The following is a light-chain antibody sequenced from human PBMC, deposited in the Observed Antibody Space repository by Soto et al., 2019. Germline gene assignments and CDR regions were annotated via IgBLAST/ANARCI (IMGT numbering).Light chain of an antibody. CDR1: RSLSSTS. V-gene: IGKV3-20*01. CDR2: DVS. Sequence: EIVLTQSPGTLSLSPGERAALSCRASRSLSSTSLAWYQQRPGQAPRLLISDVSSRATGIPDRFSGSGSGTDFTLTINRLEPDDFAVYYCQQSGSSPRTFGQGTKVDIK. J-gene: IGKJ1*01. CDR3: QQSGSSPRT.